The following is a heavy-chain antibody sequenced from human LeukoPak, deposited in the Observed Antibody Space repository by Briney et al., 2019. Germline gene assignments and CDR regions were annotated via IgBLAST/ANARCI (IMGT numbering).Heavy chain of an antibody. D-gene: IGHD6-19*01. CDR1: GFTFSSYR. CDR3: ARDSSGIAVAGSIPNYYYYMDV. CDR2: INSYGSNT. V-gene: IGHV3-74*01. Sequence: GGSLRLSCAASGFTFSSYRMHWVRQAPGKALVCVSRINSYGSNTRYADSVKGRFTTSRDIAKITLYLQMNSLRAEDTAVYYCARDSSGIAVAGSIPNYYYYMDVWGKGTTVTVSS. J-gene: IGHJ6*03.